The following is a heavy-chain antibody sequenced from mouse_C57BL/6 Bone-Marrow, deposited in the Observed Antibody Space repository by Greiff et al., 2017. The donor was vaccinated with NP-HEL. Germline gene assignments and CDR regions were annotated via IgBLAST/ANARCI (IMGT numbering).Heavy chain of an antibody. CDR1: GYTFTSYW. CDR3: AKGGSSYPYYAMDY. D-gene: IGHD1-1*01. CDR2: IHPNSGST. Sequence: QVQLKQPGAELVKPGASVKLSCKASGYTFTSYWMHWVKQRPGQGLEWIGMIHPNSGSTNYNEKFKSKATLTVDKSSSTAYMRLSSLTSEDSAVYYCAKGGSSYPYYAMDYWGQGTSVTVSS. V-gene: IGHV1-64*01. J-gene: IGHJ4*01.